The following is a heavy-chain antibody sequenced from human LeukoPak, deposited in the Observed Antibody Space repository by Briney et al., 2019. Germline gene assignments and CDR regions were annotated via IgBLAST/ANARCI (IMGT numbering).Heavy chain of an antibody. CDR1: GYTFTSYG. V-gene: IGHV1-18*01. CDR3: ARQVDTTMALPDY. CDR2: ISTYNDNT. D-gene: IGHD5-18*01. J-gene: IGHJ4*02. Sequence: EASVKVSCKTSGYTFTSYGMSWVRQAPGQRLEWMGWISTYNDNTNYAQKFRGRVTMTTDTSTSTVYMELRSLRSEDTAIYYCARQVDTTMALPDYWGQGTLVTVSS.